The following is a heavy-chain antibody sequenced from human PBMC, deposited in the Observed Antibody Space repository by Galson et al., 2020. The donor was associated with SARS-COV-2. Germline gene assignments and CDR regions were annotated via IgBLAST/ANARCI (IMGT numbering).Heavy chain of an antibody. CDR2: ITWSGGSM. J-gene: IGHJ4*02. Sequence: SLRLSCAASGFTFDDYAMHWVRQAPGKGLEWVSGITWSGGSMGYVDSVKGRFTISRDNAKNSLYLQMNSLRPEDTALYYCAKDISISPTWGLDYWGQGTLVTVSS. CDR1: GFTFDDYA. V-gene: IGHV3-9*01. CDR3: AKDISISPTWGLDY. D-gene: IGHD3-16*02.